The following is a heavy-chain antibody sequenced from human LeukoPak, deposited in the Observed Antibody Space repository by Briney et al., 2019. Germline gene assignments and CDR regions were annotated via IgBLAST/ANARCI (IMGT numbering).Heavy chain of an antibody. CDR1: GFTFDDYG. J-gene: IGHJ4*02. CDR3: TTDQYYDFWSGYYTRPDY. V-gene: IGHV3-15*01. D-gene: IGHD3-3*01. CDR2: IKSKTDGGTT. Sequence: PGGSLRLSCAASGFTFDDYGMSWVRQAPGKGLEWVGRIKSKTDGGTTDYAAPVKGRFTISRDDSKNTMYLQMNSLKTEDTAVYYCTTDQYYDFWSGYYTRPDYWGQGTLVTVSS.